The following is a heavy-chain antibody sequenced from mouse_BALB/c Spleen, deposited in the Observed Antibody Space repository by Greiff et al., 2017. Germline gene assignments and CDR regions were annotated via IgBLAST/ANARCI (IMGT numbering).Heavy chain of an antibody. CDR3: ARESGTWFAY. V-gene: IGHV1-80*01. CDR2: IYPGDGDT. CDR1: GYAFSSYW. D-gene: IGHD1-3*01. Sequence: QVQLQQSGAELVRPGSSVKISCKASGYAFSSYWMNWVKQRPGQGLEWIGQIYPGDGDTNYNGKFKGKATLTADKSSSTAYMQLSSLTSEDSAVYFCARESGTWFAYWGQGTLVTVSA. J-gene: IGHJ3*01.